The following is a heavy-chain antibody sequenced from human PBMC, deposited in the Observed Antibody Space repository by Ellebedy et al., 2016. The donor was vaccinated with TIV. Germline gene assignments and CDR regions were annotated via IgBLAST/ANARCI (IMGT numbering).Heavy chain of an antibody. D-gene: IGHD2-15*01. CDR3: GREGHTSGRCGAYDI. CDR2: ISGIDGST. CDR1: GSSLKNHI. Sequence: GESLKISCVVSGSSLKNHIITWVRQAPGKGLEWVSVISGIDGSTYYSDSVKGRLFISLDNSKNTVFLQLNSLRDEDTALYFCGREGHTSGRCGAYDIWGQGTMVTVAS. V-gene: IGHV3-23*01. J-gene: IGHJ3*02.